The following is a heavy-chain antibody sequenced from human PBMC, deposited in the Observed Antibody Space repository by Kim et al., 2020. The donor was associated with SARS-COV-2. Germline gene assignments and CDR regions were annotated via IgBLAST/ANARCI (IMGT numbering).Heavy chain of an antibody. CDR3: ARSITGSNYYYYYMDV. V-gene: IGHV7-4-1*02. D-gene: IGHD1-20*01. CDR1: GYTFTSYA. J-gene: IGHJ6*03. CDR2: INTNTGNP. Sequence: ASVKVSCNASGYTFTSYAINWVRQAPGQGLEWMGWINTNTGNPTYAQGYTGRFVFSLATSVSTAYLQISSLKADDTAVYYCARSITGSNYYYYYMDVWGKGTTVTVSS.